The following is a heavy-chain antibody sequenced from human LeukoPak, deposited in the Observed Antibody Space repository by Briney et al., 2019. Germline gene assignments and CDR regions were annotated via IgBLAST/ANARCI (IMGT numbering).Heavy chain of an antibody. CDR1: GFTFSSYG. CDR2: IRYDGSNK. D-gene: IGHD1-26*01. V-gene: IGHV3-30*02. J-gene: IGHJ4*02. Sequence: GGSLRLSCAASGFTFSSYGMHWVRQAPGKGLEWVAFIRYDGSNKQFADSVKGRFTISRDNSKNTLYLQMNSLRAEDTALYYCAKEYSGSMYYFDYWGQGTLVTVSS. CDR3: AKEYSGSMYYFDY.